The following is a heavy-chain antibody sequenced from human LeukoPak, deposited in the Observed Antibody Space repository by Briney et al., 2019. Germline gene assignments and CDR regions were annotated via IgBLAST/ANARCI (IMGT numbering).Heavy chain of an antibody. CDR3: TTCVRDSRGYYNFDY. V-gene: IGHV3-15*01. J-gene: IGHJ4*02. D-gene: IGHD3-22*01. CDR2: IKSKTDGGTI. Sequence: GGSLRLSCAPFGFTFSNAWMNWVRQSPGKGLEWVGRIKSKTDGGTIDYGAPVKGRFTISRDDSKNTLFLQMNSLKTEDTAMYHCTTCVRDSRGYYNFDYWGQGTLVTVSS. CDR1: GFTFSNAW.